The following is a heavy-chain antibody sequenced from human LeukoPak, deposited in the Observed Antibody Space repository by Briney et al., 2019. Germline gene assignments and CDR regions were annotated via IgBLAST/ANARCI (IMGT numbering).Heavy chain of an antibody. CDR1: GGSFSGYY. CDR3: ARGRLAARHYFDY. CDR2: INHSGST. J-gene: IGHJ4*02. Sequence: PQTLSLTCAVYGGSFSGYYWGWLRHPPGEGLEWIGEINHSGSTNYNPSLTSRVTISVDTSKNQFSLKLSSVTAADTAVYYCARGRLAARHYFDYWGQGTLATVSS. D-gene: IGHD6-6*01. V-gene: IGHV4-34*01.